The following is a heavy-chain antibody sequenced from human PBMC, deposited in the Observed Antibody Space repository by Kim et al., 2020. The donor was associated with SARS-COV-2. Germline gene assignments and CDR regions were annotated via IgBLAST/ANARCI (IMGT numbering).Heavy chain of an antibody. Sequence: ASVKVSCKASGYTFTSYAMHWVRQAPGQRLEWMGWINAGNGNTKYSQKFQGRVTITRDTSASTAYMELSSLRSEDTAVYYCARRGDMVRGRGGEYFQHWGQGTLVTVSS. J-gene: IGHJ1*01. CDR1: GYTFTSYA. CDR3: ARRGDMVRGRGGEYFQH. D-gene: IGHD3-10*01. V-gene: IGHV1-3*01. CDR2: INAGNGNT.